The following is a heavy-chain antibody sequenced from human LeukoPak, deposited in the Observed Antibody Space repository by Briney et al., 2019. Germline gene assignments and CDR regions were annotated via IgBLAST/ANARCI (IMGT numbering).Heavy chain of an antibody. CDR2: INHSGSA. D-gene: IGHD3-10*01. CDR1: GGSFSGYY. J-gene: IGHJ4*02. V-gene: IGHV4-34*01. CDR3: ARGLAPTGAYYEGGYYYFDS. Sequence: PSETLSLTCAVYGGSFSGYYWSWIRQPPGKGLEWIGQINHSGSANYNPSLRGRVTIAVDTPKNHFSLELTSVTAADTALYYCARGLAPTGAYYEGGYYYFDSWGQGILVSVSS.